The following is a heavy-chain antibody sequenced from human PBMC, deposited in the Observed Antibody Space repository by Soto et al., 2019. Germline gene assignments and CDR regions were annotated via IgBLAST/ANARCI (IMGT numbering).Heavy chain of an antibody. CDR2: ISGSGGST. J-gene: IGHJ6*02. CDR1: GFTFSSYA. Sequence: PGGSLRLSCAASGFTFSSYAMSWVRQAPGKGLEWVSAISGSGGSTYYADSVKGRFTISRDNSKNTLYLQMNSLRAEDTAVYYCAKDQRDYGSGMRQYYYYYGMDVWGQGTTVTVSS. CDR3: AKDQRDYGSGMRQYYYYYGMDV. D-gene: IGHD3-10*01. V-gene: IGHV3-23*01.